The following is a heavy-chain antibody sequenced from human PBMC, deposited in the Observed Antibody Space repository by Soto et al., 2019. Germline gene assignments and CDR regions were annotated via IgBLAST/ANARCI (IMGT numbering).Heavy chain of an antibody. J-gene: IGHJ1*01. CDR1: GGSISSGGYY. CDR2: IYYSGST. Sequence: QVQLQESGPGLVKPSQTLSLTCTVSGGSISSGGYYWNWIRQPPGKGLEWIGYIYYSGSTYYNPSLMRRVTIPLDTSKTQSSLKLSSVTAAATAMYYRAREPSIWGQGTRVTVSS. V-gene: IGHV4-31*03. CDR3: AREPSI.